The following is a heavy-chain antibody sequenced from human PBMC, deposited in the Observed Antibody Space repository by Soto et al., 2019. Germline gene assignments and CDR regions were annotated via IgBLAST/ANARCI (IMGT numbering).Heavy chain of an antibody. CDR3: ARDLPIAAASFDY. V-gene: IGHV3-21*01. CDR2: ISSSSSYI. D-gene: IGHD6-13*01. J-gene: IGHJ4*02. Sequence: EVQLLQSGGGLVQPGGSLRLSCAASGFTFSNYAMTWVRQPPGQGLEWVSAISSSSSYIYYADSVKGRFTISRDNAKNSLYLQMNSLRAEDTAVYYCARDLPIAAASFDYWGQGTLVTVSS. CDR1: GFTFSNYA.